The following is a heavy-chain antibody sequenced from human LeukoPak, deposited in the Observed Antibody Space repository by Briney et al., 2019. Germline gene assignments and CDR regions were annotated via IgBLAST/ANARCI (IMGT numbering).Heavy chain of an antibody. J-gene: IGHJ1*01. CDR3: ARSPYYYDSSGYYPFAEYFQH. CDR1: GYTFTSYG. D-gene: IGHD3-22*01. Sequence: ASVKVSCKASGYTFTSYGISWVRQAPGQGLEWMRWISAYNGNTNYAQKLQGRVTITADESTSTAYMELSSLRSEDTAVYYCARSPYYYDSSGYYPFAEYFQHWGQGTLVTVSS. V-gene: IGHV1-18*01. CDR2: ISAYNGNT.